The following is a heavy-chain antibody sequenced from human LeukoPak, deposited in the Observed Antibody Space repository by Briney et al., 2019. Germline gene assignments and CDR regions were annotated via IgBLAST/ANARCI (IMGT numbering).Heavy chain of an antibody. V-gene: IGHV3-30*18. J-gene: IGHJ4*02. CDR2: ISHDGNNE. D-gene: IGHD2-21*02. Sequence: GRSLRLSCAASGFTFNNYGLHWVRKAPGEGLEWVTLISHDGNNEYYADSVKGRFATSRDDSKNTLYLQMNSLRAEDTAVYYCAKDPSLRVTLPVWGQGTLVTVSS. CDR1: GFTFNNYG. CDR3: AKDPSLRVTLPV.